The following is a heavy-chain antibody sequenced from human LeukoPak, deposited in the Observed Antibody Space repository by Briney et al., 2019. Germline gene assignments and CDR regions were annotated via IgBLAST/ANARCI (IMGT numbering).Heavy chain of an antibody. V-gene: IGHV3-30-3*01. J-gene: IGHJ4*02. CDR3: ARVGKGGGLRFLEWLLSLDY. Sequence: GGSLRLSCAVSGFTFSSYTMHWVRQAPGKGLEWVAVISYDGSNKYYADSVKGRFTISRDNSKNTLYLQMNSLRAEDTAVYYCARVGKGGGLRFLEWLLSLDYWGQGTLVTVSS. CDR2: ISYDGSNK. D-gene: IGHD3-3*01. CDR1: GFTFSSYT.